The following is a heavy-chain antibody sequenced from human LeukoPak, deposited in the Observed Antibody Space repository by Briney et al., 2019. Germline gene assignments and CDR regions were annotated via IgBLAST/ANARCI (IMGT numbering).Heavy chain of an antibody. CDR2: ISSSSSYI. CDR1: GFTFSGYS. Sequence: GGSLRLSCAASGFTFSGYSMNWVRQAPGKGLEWVSSISSSSSYIYYADSVKGRFTISRDNAKNSLYLQMNSLRAEDTAVYYCAKIVGATYSDYWGQGTLVTVSS. V-gene: IGHV3-21*04. J-gene: IGHJ4*02. D-gene: IGHD1-26*01. CDR3: AKIVGATYSDY.